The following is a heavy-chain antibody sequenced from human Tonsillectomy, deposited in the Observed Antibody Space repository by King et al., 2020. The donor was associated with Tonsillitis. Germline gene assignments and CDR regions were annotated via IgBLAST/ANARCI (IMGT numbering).Heavy chain of an antibody. CDR1: GGSFSGYY. D-gene: IGHD2-2*01. CDR2: INHSGST. V-gene: IGHV4-34*01. J-gene: IGHJ3*02. Sequence: VQLQQWGAGLLKPSETLSLTCAVYGGSFSGYYWSWIRQPPGKGLEWIGEINHSGSTNYNPSLKSRVTISVDTSKNQFSLKLSSVTAADTAVYYCARGQPRSCSSTSCYLDAFDIWGQGTMVTVSS. CDR3: ARGQPRSCSSTSCYLDAFDI.